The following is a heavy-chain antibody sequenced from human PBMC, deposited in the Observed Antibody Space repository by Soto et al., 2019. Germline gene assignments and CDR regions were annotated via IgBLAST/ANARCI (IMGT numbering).Heavy chain of an antibody. D-gene: IGHD3-9*01. CDR1: GGTFSSYA. CDR2: IIPIFGTA. V-gene: IGHV1-69*06. CDR3: AVGAYDILTGSGLYYYYGMDV. Sequence: ASGKVSCKASGGTFSSYAISWVRQARGQGLEWMGGIIPIFGTANYAQKFQGRVTITADKSTSTAYMELSSLRSEDTAVYYCAVGAYDILTGSGLYYYYGMDVWGQGTTVTVSS. J-gene: IGHJ6*02.